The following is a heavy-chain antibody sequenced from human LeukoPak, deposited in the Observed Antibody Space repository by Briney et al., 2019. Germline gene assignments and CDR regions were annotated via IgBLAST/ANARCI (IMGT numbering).Heavy chain of an antibody. CDR3: ARTGDYGDYGFVY. V-gene: IGHV1-46*01. D-gene: IGHD4-17*01. J-gene: IGHJ4*02. Sequence: ASVKVSCKASGYTFTSYGISWARQAPGQGLEWMGIINPSGGSTSYAQKFQGRVTMTRDTSTSTVYMELSSLRSEDTAVYYCARTGDYGDYGFVYWGQGTLVTVSS. CDR2: INPSGGST. CDR1: GYTFTSYG.